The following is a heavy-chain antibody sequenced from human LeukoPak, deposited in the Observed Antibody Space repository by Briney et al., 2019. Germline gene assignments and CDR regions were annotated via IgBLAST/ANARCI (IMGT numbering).Heavy chain of an antibody. J-gene: IGHJ4*02. V-gene: IGHV3-21*01. CDR1: GFSFSSYS. D-gene: IGHD3-16*01. CDR2: ISDNNRNI. CDR3: ARDLGGPDY. Sequence: PGGSLRLSCAASGFSFSSYSMNWGRQAPGKGLEWVSFISDNNRNIYYADSVKGRFTVSRDNAKNSLYLQMNSLRAEDTAVYFCARDLGGPDYWGQGTLVTVSS.